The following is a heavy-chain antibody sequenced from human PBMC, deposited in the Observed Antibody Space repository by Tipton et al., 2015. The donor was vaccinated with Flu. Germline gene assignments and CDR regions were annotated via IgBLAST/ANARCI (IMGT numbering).Heavy chain of an antibody. Sequence: TLSLTCTVSGGSISSSAYYWGWIRQTPGKGLEWIGNIYYSGSTFYNPSLKSRVTISLDKSTNQFSLRLSSVTAADTAVYYCARGDCNSTSCLDYWGQGTLVTVSS. D-gene: IGHD2-2*01. J-gene: IGHJ4*02. V-gene: IGHV4-39*07. CDR1: GGSISSSAYY. CDR3: ARGDCNSTSCLDY. CDR2: IYYSGST.